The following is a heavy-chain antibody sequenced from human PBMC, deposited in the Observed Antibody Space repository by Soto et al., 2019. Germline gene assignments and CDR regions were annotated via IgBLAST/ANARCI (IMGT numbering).Heavy chain of an antibody. D-gene: IGHD3-10*01. CDR2: ITFSSLYI. J-gene: IGHJ5*02. CDR3: ARSGDVAVGWFDP. CDR1: GFNFSAYG. V-gene: IGHV3-21*02. Sequence: EVQLVESGGGLVKPGQSLRISCTASGFNFSAYGMSWVRQAPGKGLEWVSSITFSSLYIYYAESVRGRFVISRDDSNNSLFLQMDSLKTEATAFYYCARSGDVAVGWFDPWGQGTQVTVSS.